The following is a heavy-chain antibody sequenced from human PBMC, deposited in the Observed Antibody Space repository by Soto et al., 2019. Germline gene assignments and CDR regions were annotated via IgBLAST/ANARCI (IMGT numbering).Heavy chain of an antibody. CDR1: GFTFSAYW. V-gene: IGHV3-74*01. CDR2: INGDGRTT. D-gene: IGHD4-17*01. J-gene: IGHJ5*02. CDR3: ARAAYGEYWFDP. Sequence: EVQLVESGGGVVPPGGSLRLSCAASGFTFSAYWMHWVRQAPGKGLMWVSRINGDGRTTSYADSVKGRFTISRENAKNTLYLQMNSLSAEDTAVYYCARAAYGEYWFDPWGLGTLVTVSS.